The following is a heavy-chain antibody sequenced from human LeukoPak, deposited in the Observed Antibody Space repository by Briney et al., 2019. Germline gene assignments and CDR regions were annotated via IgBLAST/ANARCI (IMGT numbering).Heavy chain of an antibody. Sequence: GASVKVSCKASGYTFTDYYMHWVQQAPGKGLEWMGLVDPEDGETIYAEKFQGRVTITADTSTDTAYMKLSSLRSEDTAVYYCATDKPAGYRSTIFGVVNGYFDYWGQGTPVTVSS. V-gene: IGHV1-69-2*01. D-gene: IGHD3-3*01. CDR2: VDPEDGET. CDR1: GYTFTDYY. J-gene: IGHJ4*02. CDR3: ATDKPAGYRSTIFGVVNGYFDY.